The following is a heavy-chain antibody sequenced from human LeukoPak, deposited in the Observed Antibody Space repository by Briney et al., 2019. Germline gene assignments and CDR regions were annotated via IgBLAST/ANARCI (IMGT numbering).Heavy chain of an antibody. D-gene: IGHD3-10*01. CDR2: IIPIFGTA. V-gene: IGHV1-69*06. Sequence: SVKVSCKASGGTFSSYAISWVRQAPGQGLEWMGGIIPIFGTANYAQKSQGRVTITADKSTSTAYMELSSLRSEDTAVYYCARVGSGSYYNDWFDPWGQGTLVTVSS. CDR1: GGTFSSYA. J-gene: IGHJ5*02. CDR3: ARVGSGSYYNDWFDP.